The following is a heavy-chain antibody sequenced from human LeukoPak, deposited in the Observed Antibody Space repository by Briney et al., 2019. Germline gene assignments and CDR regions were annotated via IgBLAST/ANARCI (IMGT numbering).Heavy chain of an antibody. V-gene: IGHV3-21*01. CDR3: ASTDYYGSGSSAFDI. CDR1: GFTFSSYS. J-gene: IGHJ3*02. D-gene: IGHD3-10*01. CDR2: ISSSGSYM. Sequence: PGGSLRLSCAASGFTFSSYSMNWVRQAPGKGLEWVSSISSSGSYMYYADSVKGRFTISRDNAKNSLYLQMNSLRAEDTAVYYCASTDYYGSGSSAFDIWGQGTMVTVSS.